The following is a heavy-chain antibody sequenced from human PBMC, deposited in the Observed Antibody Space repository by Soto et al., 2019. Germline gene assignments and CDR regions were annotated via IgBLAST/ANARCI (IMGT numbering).Heavy chain of an antibody. CDR3: ARGGLLVPRASLFDP. D-gene: IGHD2-15*01. J-gene: IGHJ5*02. Sequence: QVQLQESGPGLVKPSGTLSLTCAVSGGSISSSNWWSWVRQPPGKGLEWIGEIYHSGSPNYNPSLKSRVTISVDKSKHPFSLKLSSVTAADTAVYYCARGGLLVPRASLFDPWGQGTLVTVSS. V-gene: IGHV4-4*02. CDR1: GGSISSSNW. CDR2: IYHSGSP.